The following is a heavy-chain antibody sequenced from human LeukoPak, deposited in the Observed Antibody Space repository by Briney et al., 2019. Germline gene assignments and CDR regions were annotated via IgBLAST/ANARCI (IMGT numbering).Heavy chain of an antibody. J-gene: IGHJ4*02. D-gene: IGHD6-13*01. CDR1: GGSISSGGYY. V-gene: IGHV4-30-2*01. Sequence: SGTLSLTCTVSGGSISSGGYYWSWIRQPPGKGLEWIGYIYHSGSTYHNPSLKSRVTISVDRSKNQFSLKLSSVTAADTAVYYCASRIGAGYSSSWPDYWGQGTLVTVSS. CDR2: IYHSGST. CDR3: ASRIGAGYSSSWPDY.